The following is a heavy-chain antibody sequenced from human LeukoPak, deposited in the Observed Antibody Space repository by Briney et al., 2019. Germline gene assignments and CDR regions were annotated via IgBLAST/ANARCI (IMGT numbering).Heavy chain of an antibody. V-gene: IGHV4-59*01. CDR3: ARDAVGVYDSIGYYDY. J-gene: IGHJ4*02. CDR1: GGSISSYY. CDR2: IYYSGST. Sequence: PSETLSLTCTVSGGSISSYYWSWIRQPPGKGLEWIGYIYYSGSTNYNPSLKSRVTISVDTSKNQFSLKLSSVTAADTAVYYCARDAVGVYDSIGYYDYWGQGTLVTVSS. D-gene: IGHD3-22*01.